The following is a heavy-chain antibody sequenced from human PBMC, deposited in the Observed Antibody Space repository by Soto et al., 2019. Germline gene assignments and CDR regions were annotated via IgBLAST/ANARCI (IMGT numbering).Heavy chain of an antibody. CDR3: AEGEVSSSWGAYYYYGMDV. V-gene: IGHV3-30*18. CDR2: ISYDGSNK. Sequence: QVQLVESGGGVVQPGRSLRLSCAASGFTFSSYGMHWVRQAPGKGLEWVAVISYDGSNKYYADSVKGRFTISRDNSKNTLYLQMNSLRAEDTAVYYCAEGEVSSSWGAYYYYGMDVWGQGTTVTVSS. D-gene: IGHD6-13*01. J-gene: IGHJ6*02. CDR1: GFTFSSYG.